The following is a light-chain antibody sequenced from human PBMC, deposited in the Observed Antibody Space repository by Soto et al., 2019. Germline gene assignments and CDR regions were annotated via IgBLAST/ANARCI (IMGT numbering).Light chain of an antibody. CDR3: QVRTDWPPFKYT. Sequence: EIVLTQSPATLSLSAGERVTLSCRASQSVDTMVAWYQQQVGRTPRLLIYETSNRATGVPARFSGSGSGTDFTLTISRLEPEDXXXYFCQVRTDWPPFKYTFGQGTKLEVK. J-gene: IGKJ2*01. V-gene: IGKV3-11*01. CDR2: ETS. CDR1: QSVDTM.